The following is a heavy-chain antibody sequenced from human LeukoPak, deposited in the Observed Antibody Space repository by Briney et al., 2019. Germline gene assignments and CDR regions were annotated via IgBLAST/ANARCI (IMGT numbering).Heavy chain of an antibody. D-gene: IGHD5-18*01. V-gene: IGHV4-4*02. J-gene: IGHJ6*03. CDR1: GGSISSSNW. Sequence: SETLSLTCAVSGGSISSSNWWSWVRQPPGKGLEWIGEIYHSGSTNYNPSLKSRVTISVDKSKNQFSLKLSSVTAADTAVYYCARLGLTAMLKNYYYMDVWGKGTTVTVSS. CDR2: IYHSGST. CDR3: ARLGLTAMLKNYYYMDV.